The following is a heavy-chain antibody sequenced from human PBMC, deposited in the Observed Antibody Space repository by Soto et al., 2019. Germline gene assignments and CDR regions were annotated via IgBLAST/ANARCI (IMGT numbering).Heavy chain of an antibody. CDR2: IFYSGST. V-gene: IGHV4-39*01. J-gene: IGHJ4*02. CDR1: GDSISSSNYY. D-gene: IGHD3-10*01. Sequence: TSETLSLTCTVSGDSISSSNYYWGWIRQPPGKGLEWIGTIFYSGSTYYNPSLKSRVTISVDTSKNQFSLKLNSVTVADTALYYCARRYGWLYFDYWGQGSLVTVSS. CDR3: ARRYGWLYFDY.